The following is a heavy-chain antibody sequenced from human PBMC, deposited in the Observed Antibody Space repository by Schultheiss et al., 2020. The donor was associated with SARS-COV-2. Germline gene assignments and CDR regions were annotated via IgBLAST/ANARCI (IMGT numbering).Heavy chain of an antibody. CDR3: ARDGLYYDLWSGYYGSNYYYGMDV. Sequence: GGSLRLSCAASGFTFSSYAMSWVRQAPGKGLEWVSAISGSGGSTYYADSVKGRFTISRDNAKNSLYLQMNSLRADDTAVYYCARDGLYYDLWSGYYGSNYYYGMDVWGQGTTVTVSS. J-gene: IGHJ6*02. CDR1: GFTFSSYA. V-gene: IGHV3-23*01. CDR2: ISGSGGST. D-gene: IGHD3-3*01.